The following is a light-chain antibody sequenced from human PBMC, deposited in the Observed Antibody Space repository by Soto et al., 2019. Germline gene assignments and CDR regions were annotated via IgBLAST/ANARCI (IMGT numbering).Light chain of an antibody. CDR3: QQSYSTPRT. CDR2: AAS. V-gene: IGKV1-39*01. J-gene: IGKJ1*01. Sequence: DIQMTQSPSSLSASVGDRVTITCRASQSISSYLNWYQQKPGKAPNLLIYAASRLQSGVPSRFSGSGSGTDFTLTISSLQPEDFATYYCQQSYSTPRTFGQGTKVDI. CDR1: QSISSY.